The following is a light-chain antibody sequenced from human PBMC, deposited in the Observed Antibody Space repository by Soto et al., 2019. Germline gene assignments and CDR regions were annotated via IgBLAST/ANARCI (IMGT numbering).Light chain of an antibody. CDR3: QQYYSTPWT. Sequence: SVMTHSPDSLSVSLGERATMNFKSSHSVLYSSNDQNYLAWYQQKPGQPPKLLIYWASTRESGVPDRFSGSGSGTDFTLTISSLQAEDVAVYYCQQYYSTPWTFGQGTKVDIK. V-gene: IGKV4-1*01. CDR2: WAS. J-gene: IGKJ1*01. CDR1: HSVLYSSNDQNY.